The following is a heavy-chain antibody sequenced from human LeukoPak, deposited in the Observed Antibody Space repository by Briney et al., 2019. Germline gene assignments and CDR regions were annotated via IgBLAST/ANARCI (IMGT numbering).Heavy chain of an antibody. Sequence: GGSLRLSCTASGFTFTDAYLGWVRQAPGKGLEWVSYISSSGSTIYYADSVKGRFTISRDNAKNSLYLQMNSLRAEDTAVYYCVRDSISGRFDYWGQGTLVTVSS. D-gene: IGHD3-10*01. V-gene: IGHV3-11*01. J-gene: IGHJ4*02. CDR3: VRDSISGRFDY. CDR2: ISSSGSTI. CDR1: GFTFTDAY.